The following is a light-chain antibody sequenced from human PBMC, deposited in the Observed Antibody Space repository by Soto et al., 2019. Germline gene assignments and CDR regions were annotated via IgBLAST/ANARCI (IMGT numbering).Light chain of an antibody. J-gene: IGLJ1*01. V-gene: IGLV2-23*01. CDR1: SSDVGAYNS. Sequence: ALAQPASVSGSPGQSVTISCTGTSSDVGAYNSVSWYQQHPDKAPQLMIYKGTQRPSGVSNRFSGSTSGNAASLTISGLQAGDEADYFCCSSAPESTYVFGTGTKV. CDR2: KGT. CDR3: CSSAPESTYV.